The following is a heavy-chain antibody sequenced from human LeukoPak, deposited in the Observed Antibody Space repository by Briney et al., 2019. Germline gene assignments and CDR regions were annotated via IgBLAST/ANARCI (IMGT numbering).Heavy chain of an antibody. Sequence: GGSLRLSCAASGFTFSSYAMHWVRQAPGKGLEWVAVISYDGSNKYYADSVKGRFTISRGNSKNTLYLQMNSLRAEDTAVYYCARDGKTIVLMVYAIEEGWFDPWGQGTLVTVSS. CDR3: ARDGKTIVLMVYAIEEGWFDP. V-gene: IGHV3-30-3*01. CDR2: ISYDGSNK. D-gene: IGHD2-8*01. J-gene: IGHJ5*02. CDR1: GFTFSSYA.